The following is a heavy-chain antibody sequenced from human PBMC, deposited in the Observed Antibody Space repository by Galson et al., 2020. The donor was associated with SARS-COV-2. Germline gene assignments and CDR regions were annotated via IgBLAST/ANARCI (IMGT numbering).Heavy chain of an antibody. D-gene: IGHD1-26*01. V-gene: IGHV1-2*02. Sequence: ASVKVSCKASGYTFTDYYMHLVRQAPGQGREWMGWINPNSGRTNYAQKFQGRVTMTRDMSTSTAYMELSRLGSDDTAVYYCARDQGGGSYRLGFDYWGQGTLVTVSS. CDR1: GYTFTDYY. J-gene: IGHJ4*02. CDR3: ARDQGGGSYRLGFDY. CDR2: INPNSGRT.